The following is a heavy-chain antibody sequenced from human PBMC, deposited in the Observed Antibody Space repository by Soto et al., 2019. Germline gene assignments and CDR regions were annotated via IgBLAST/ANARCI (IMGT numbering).Heavy chain of an antibody. CDR3: AHHSSGWARDWFDP. Sequence: QITLKESGPTLVKPTQTLTLTCTFSGFSLSTSGVGVGWIRQPPGKALEWLALIYWEDDKRYSPSLKSRLTSTQDTSKNHVVRTMTNMDPVDTATYYCAHHSSGWARDWFDPWGQGTLVTVSS. CDR2: IYWEDDK. D-gene: IGHD6-19*01. J-gene: IGHJ5*02. V-gene: IGHV2-5*02. CDR1: GFSLSTSGVG.